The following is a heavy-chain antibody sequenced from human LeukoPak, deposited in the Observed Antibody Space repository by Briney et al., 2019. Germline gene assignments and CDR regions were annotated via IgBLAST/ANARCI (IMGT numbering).Heavy chain of an antibody. D-gene: IGHD3-22*01. CDR3: ARGNYYDSSGYYPDYFQH. CDR2: FNPNSGGT. CDR1: GYTFTGYY. V-gene: IGHV1-2*02. Sequence: ASVKVSCKASGYTFTGYYMHWVRQAPGQGLEWMGWFNPNSGGTNYAQKFQGRVTMTRDTSISTAYMELSRLRSDDTAVHYCARGNYYDSSGYYPDYFQHWGQGTLVTVSS. J-gene: IGHJ1*01.